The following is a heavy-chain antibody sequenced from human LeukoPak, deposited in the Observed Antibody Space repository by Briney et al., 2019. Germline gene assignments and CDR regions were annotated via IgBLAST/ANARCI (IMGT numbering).Heavy chain of an antibody. D-gene: IGHD3-22*01. CDR2: IYYSENT. V-gene: IGHV4-31*03. J-gene: IGHJ4*02. CDR3: ARETDYFDNNHYFDY. CDR1: GGSISSGGYY. Sequence: SETLSLTCTVSGGSISSGGYYWRWIRQHPGKGLEWIGYIYYSENTYFNPSLKSRVTISVDTSKNQFSLKLNSVTAADTAVYYCARETDYFDNNHYFDYWGQGTLVTVSS.